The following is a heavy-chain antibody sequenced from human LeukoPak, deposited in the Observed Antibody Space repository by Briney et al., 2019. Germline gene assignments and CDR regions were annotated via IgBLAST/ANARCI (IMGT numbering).Heavy chain of an antibody. V-gene: IGHV4-34*01. Sequence: SETLSITCAVYGGSFSGYYWSWIRQPPGKGLEWIGEINHSGSTNYNPSLKSRVTISVDTSKNQFSLKLSSVTAADTAVYYCARGPLRSGYYRPNWFDPWGQGTLVTVSS. CDR3: ARGPLRSGYYRPNWFDP. CDR1: GGSFSGYY. CDR2: INHSGST. J-gene: IGHJ5*02. D-gene: IGHD3-3*01.